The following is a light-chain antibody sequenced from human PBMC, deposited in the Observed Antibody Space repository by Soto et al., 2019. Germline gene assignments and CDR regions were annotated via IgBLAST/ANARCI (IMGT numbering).Light chain of an antibody. J-gene: IGKJ5*01. CDR3: QQYHNWPIT. V-gene: IGKV3-15*01. Sequence: EIVMTQSPATLSVSPGESATLSCRAGQSVRSNLAWHQQKPGKAPGILMYDESTRATGISARFSGSGSGTEFTLTISSLQSEDFAVYSCQQYHNWPITFGQGTRLE. CDR1: QSVRSN. CDR2: DES.